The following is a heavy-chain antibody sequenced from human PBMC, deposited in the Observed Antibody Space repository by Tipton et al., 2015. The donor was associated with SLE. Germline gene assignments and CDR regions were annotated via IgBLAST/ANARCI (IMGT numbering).Heavy chain of an antibody. CDR1: AYTFTAYY. D-gene: IGHD3-10*01. CDR2: LDPDSGDR. J-gene: IGHJ3*02. Sequence: QSGAEVKKPGASVKVSCKASAYTFTAYYVHWVRQAPGQGLEWMGWLDPDSGDRYSAQKFQGRLTMTRDTSITTAYMELSSLRSDDTAVYFCARDLGHYYGSGAYYASDIWGQGTTVTVSS. V-gene: IGHV1-2*02. CDR3: ARDLGHYYGSGAYYASDI.